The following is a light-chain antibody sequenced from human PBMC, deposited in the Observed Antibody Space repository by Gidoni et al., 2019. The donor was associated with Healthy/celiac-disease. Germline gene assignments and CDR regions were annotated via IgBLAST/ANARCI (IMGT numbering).Light chain of an antibody. CDR1: QSISGY. V-gene: IGKV1-39*01. Sequence: DIQMTQSPSSLSASVGDRVTITCRASQSISGYLNWYQQKPGKAPKLLIYAASSLQSGVPSRFSGSGSGTDFTLTISSLQPEDFATYYCQQSYSTPYTFGQXTKLEIK. CDR2: AAS. CDR3: QQSYSTPYT. J-gene: IGKJ2*01.